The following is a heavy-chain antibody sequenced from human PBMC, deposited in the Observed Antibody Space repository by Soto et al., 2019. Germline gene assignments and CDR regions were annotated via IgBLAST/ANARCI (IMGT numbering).Heavy chain of an antibody. V-gene: IGHV5-10-1*01. CDR3: AIHFMPGSTLWAFYI. CDR1: GYSFTSYW. J-gene: IGHJ3*02. D-gene: IGHD1-1*01. Sequence: PGESLKIACKGSGYSFTSYWISWVRQMPGKGLEWMGRIDPSDSYTNYSPSFQGHVTISADKSISTAYLQWSSLKASETAMYSCAIHFMPGSTLWAFYISDQGTMVTVSS. CDR2: IDPSDSYT.